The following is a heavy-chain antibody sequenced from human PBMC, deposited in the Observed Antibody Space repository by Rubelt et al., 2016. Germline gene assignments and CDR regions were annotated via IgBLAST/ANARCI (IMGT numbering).Heavy chain of an antibody. CDR2: IIPTLGIE. CDR1: GGTFSSYA. CDR3: AREWGSSSWVN. D-gene: IGHD3-16*01. V-gene: IGHV1-69*04. J-gene: IGHJ4*02. Sequence: QVQLVQSGAEVKKPGSSVKVSCKASGGTFSSYALSWVRQAPGTGLEWMGRIIPTLGIEKYEGKCKGRGTITADKSPGTAYSELSSLRSEDTAVYYCAREWGSSSWVNWGQGTLVTVSS.